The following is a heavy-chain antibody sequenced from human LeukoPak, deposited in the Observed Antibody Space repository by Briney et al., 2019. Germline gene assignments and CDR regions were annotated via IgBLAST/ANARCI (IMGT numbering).Heavy chain of an antibody. CDR3: ARDPNYDFWSGYNSNDAFDI. D-gene: IGHD3-3*01. J-gene: IGHJ3*02. CDR2: INPNSGGT. Sequence: GASVKVSCKASGYTFTGYYMHWVRQAPGQGLEWMGWINPNSGGTNYAQKFQGRVTMTRDTSTSTVYMDLSSLRSEDTAVYYCARDPNYDFWSGYNSNDAFDIWGQGTMVTVSS. V-gene: IGHV1-2*02. CDR1: GYTFTGYY.